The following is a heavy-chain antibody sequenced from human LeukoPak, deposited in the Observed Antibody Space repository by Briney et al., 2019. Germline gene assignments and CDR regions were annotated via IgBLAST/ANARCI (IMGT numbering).Heavy chain of an antibody. CDR3: ARDFGGGYYYFDY. CDR1: GFTFSSYS. Sequence: GGSLRLSCAASGFTFSSYSMNWVRQAPGKGLEWVSSISSSSSYIYYADSVKGRFTISRDNAKNSLYLQMNSLRADDTAVYYCARDFGGGYYYFDYWGQGTLVTVSS. V-gene: IGHV3-21*01. D-gene: IGHD2-21*01. CDR2: ISSSSSYI. J-gene: IGHJ4*02.